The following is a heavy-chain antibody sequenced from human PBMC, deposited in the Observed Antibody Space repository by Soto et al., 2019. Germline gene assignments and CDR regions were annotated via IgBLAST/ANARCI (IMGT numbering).Heavy chain of an antibody. Sequence: EVQLVESGGGLVQPGGSLRLSCAASGFTFSNWMTWVRQAPGKGLEWVANINPDGSEKYYVDSVKGRFTISRDNAKNSLYLQMNTLRAEDTAVYDCVRGWQQLVNLGQGTLGTVSS. CDR3: VRGWQQLVN. D-gene: IGHD6-13*01. CDR1: GFTFSNW. V-gene: IGHV3-7*04. CDR2: INPDGSEK. J-gene: IGHJ4*02.